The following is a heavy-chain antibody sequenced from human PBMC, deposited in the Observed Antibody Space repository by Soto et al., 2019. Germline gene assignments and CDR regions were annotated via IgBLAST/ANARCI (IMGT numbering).Heavy chain of an antibody. CDR3: ARDRAIVVVLAAIGDY. CDR2: ISAYNGNT. D-gene: IGHD2-2*02. V-gene: IGHV1-18*01. CDR1: GYTFTSYG. J-gene: IGHJ4*02. Sequence: ASVKVSCKASGYTFTSYGISWVRQAPGQGLEWMGWISAYNGNTNYAQKLQGRVTMTTDTSTITAYMELRSLRSDDTAVYYCARDRAIVVVLAAIGDYWGQGTLVTGSS.